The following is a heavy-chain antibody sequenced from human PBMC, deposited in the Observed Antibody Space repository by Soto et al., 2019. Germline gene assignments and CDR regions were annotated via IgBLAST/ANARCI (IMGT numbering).Heavy chain of an antibody. V-gene: IGHV1-69*01. J-gene: IGHJ4*02. D-gene: IGHD2-21*02. CDR2: IIPIFATA. CDR1: GGTFTSYG. Sequence: QVQLVQSGAEVKKPGSSVKVSCKASGGTFTSYGVSWVRQAPGQGLEWMGGIIPIFATANYAQKFQGRVTITADESTSTAYMELSSLRSEDSAVYYCVSGDCGGDCSFDYWGQGTLVIVSS. CDR3: VSGDCGGDCSFDY.